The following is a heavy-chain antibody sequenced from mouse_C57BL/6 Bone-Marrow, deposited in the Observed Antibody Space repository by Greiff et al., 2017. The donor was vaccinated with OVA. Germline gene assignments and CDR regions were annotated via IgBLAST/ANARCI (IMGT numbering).Heavy chain of an antibody. CDR2: IYPAHGGT. V-gene: IGHV1-54*01. D-gene: IGHD2-3*01. CDR3: ARCYDGDTFDD. J-gene: IGHJ2*01. CDR1: GYAFTNYL. Sequence: QVQLQQSGAELVRPGTSVKVSCKASGYAFTNYLIEWVKQRPGQGLEWIGMIYPAHGGTHYNEKFKGKATLTADKSSSTAYMQLSSLTSEVSAGYFCARCYDGDTFDDWGQGTTLTVSS.